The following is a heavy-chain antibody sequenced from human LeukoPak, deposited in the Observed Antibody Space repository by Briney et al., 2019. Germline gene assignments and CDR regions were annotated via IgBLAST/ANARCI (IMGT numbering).Heavy chain of an antibody. V-gene: IGHV4-4*07. J-gene: IGHJ4*02. CDR3: ALSSYSYGTTRPFDY. CDR2: IYTGGST. D-gene: IGHD5-18*01. CDR1: GGSISSYY. Sequence: SETLSLTCTVSGGSISSYYWSWIRQPAGKGLEWIGRIYTGGSTNYNPSLKSRVTMSVDTSKNQFSLKLSSVTAADTAVYYCALSSYSYGTTRPFDYWGQGTLVTVSS.